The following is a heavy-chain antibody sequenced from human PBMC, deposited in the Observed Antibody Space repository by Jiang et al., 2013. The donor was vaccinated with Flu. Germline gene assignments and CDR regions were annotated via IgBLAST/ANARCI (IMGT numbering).Heavy chain of an antibody. CDR3: ARAYYVTAWFDP. CDR2: IYYSGST. CDR1: SISSYY. D-gene: IGHD2/OR15-2a*01. J-gene: IGHJ5*02. V-gene: IGHV4-59*01. Sequence: SISSYYWSWIRQPPGKGLEWIGYIYYSGSTNYNPSLKSRVTISVDTSKNQFSLKLSSVTAADTAVYYCARAYYVTAWFDPWGQGTLVTVSS.